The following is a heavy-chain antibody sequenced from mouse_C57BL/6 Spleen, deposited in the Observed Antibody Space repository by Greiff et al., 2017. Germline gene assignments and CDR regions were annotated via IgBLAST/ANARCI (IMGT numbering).Heavy chain of an antibody. J-gene: IGHJ4*01. CDR2: IDPNSGGT. V-gene: IGHV1-72*01. CDR3: ARAYYSNYVGSYYAMDY. Sequence: QVQLQQPGAELVKPGASVKLSCKASGYTFTSYWMHWVKQRPGRGLEWIGRIDPNSGGTKYNEQFKSKATLTVDKPSSTAYMQLSSLTSEDSAVYYCARAYYSNYVGSYYAMDYWGQGTSVTVSS. CDR1: GYTFTSYW. D-gene: IGHD2-5*01.